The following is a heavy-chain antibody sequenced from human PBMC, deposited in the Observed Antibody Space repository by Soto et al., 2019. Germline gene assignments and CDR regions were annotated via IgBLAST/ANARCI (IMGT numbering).Heavy chain of an antibody. V-gene: IGHV4-4*07. D-gene: IGHD3-3*01. CDR1: GGNISGDY. CDR3: ARAQRFYDWFDP. J-gene: IGHJ5*02. CDR2: IYSSGNT. Sequence: PSETLALTCSVSGGNISGDYWTWIRQPAGKGLEWIGRIYSSGNTKYNRSLQSRITMALDTSNNQFSRKLTYVTAADTAVYYCARAQRFYDWFDPWGQGPLVTVSS.